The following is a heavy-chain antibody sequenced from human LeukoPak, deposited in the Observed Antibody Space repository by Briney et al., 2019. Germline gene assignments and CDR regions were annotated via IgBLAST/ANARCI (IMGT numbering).Heavy chain of an antibody. Sequence: SETLSLTCTVSGGSISSYYWSWIRQPAGKGLEWIGRIHTSGSTNYSPSLKSRVTMSVDKSKNQFSLKLSSVTAADTAVYYCARRITGTLAPIDYWGQGTLVTVSS. CDR1: GGSISSYY. CDR2: IHTSGST. D-gene: IGHD1-20*01. V-gene: IGHV4-4*07. CDR3: ARRITGTLAPIDY. J-gene: IGHJ4*02.